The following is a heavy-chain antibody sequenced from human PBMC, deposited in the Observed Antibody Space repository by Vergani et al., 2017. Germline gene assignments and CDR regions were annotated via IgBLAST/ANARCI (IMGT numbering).Heavy chain of an antibody. Sequence: QVQLVQSGAEVKKPGSSVKVSCKASGGTFSSYAISWVRQAPGQGLEWMGGIIPIFGTANYAQKFQGRVTITADESTGTAYMELSSLRSEDTAVYYCARGRLVTTVTTGGYYYYYMDVWGKGTTVTVSS. CDR1: GGTFSSYA. V-gene: IGHV1-69*01. J-gene: IGHJ6*03. CDR3: ARGRLVTTVTTGGYYYYYMDV. D-gene: IGHD4-17*01. CDR2: IIPIFGTA.